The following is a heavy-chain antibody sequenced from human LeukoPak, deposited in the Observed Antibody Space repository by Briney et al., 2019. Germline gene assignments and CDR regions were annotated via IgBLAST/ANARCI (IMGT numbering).Heavy chain of an antibody. CDR2: FSESGDST. Sequence: PGGSLRLSCAASGFSFKSYAMNCVRRAPGPGLEWGSSFSESGDSTHCADSVKGGFTISRDNPLNTLYLQMNGLTAEDTAVYYCAKQYVNRWGQGTLVTVSS. D-gene: IGHD3-16*01. V-gene: IGHV3-23*01. CDR1: GFSFKSYA. CDR3: AKQYVNR. J-gene: IGHJ5*02.